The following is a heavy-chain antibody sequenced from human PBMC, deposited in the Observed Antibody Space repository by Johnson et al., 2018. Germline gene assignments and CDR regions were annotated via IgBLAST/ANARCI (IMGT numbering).Heavy chain of an antibody. Sequence: QVQLQESGPGVVKPSETLSLTCTVSGDSITSSYWSWIRQPPGKGLQWVGYIYYSGSTNYNPSLKSRVTITVDTSPNQFSLKLTSVTAADTAIYYCAFRLVGGPSGLDVWGEGTTVTVSS. CDR1: GDSITSSY. D-gene: IGHD1-26*01. CDR2: IYYSGST. CDR3: AFRLVGGPSGLDV. J-gene: IGHJ6*04. V-gene: IGHV4-59*01.